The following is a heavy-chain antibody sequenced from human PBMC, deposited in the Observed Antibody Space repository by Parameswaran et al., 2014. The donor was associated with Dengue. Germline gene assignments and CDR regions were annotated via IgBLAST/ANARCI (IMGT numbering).Heavy chain of an antibody. V-gene: IGHV2-70*11. CDR3: ARIPAGIAAAGTDWYFDL. J-gene: IGHJ2*01. CDR2: IDWDDDK. D-gene: IGHD6-13*01. Sequence: WIRQPPGKALEWLARIDWDDDKYYSTSLKTRLTISKDTSKNQVVLTMTNMDPVDTATYYCARIPAGIAAAGTDWYFDLWGRGTLVTVSS.